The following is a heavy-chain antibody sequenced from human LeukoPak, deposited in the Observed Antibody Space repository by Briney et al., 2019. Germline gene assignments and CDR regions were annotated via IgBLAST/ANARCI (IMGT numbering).Heavy chain of an antibody. CDR2: MNPNSGNT. D-gene: IGHD2-2*01. V-gene: IGHV1-8*01. J-gene: IGHJ5*02. Sequence: ASVKVSCKASGYTFTSYDINWVRQATGQGLEWMGWMNPNSGNTGYAQKFQGRVTMTRNTSISTAYIELSSLRSEDTAVYYCASLYCSSTTCYYNWFDPWGQGTLVTVSS. CDR3: ASLYCSSTTCYYNWFDP. CDR1: GYTFTSYD.